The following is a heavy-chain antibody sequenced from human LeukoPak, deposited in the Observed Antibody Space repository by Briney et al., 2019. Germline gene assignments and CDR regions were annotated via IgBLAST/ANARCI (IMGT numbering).Heavy chain of an antibody. D-gene: IGHD3-10*01. CDR2: TNQDGSRK. CDR1: GFTFSSSW. Sequence: PGGSLRLSCVASGFTFSSSWMSWVRQGPGKGPEWVANTNQDGSRKYYVDSVKGRFTISRDNAKNSLFLQMNGLRDEDTAVYYCTRDSQGSGTYSTDHWGQGTLVTVSS. CDR3: TRDSQGSGTYSTDH. J-gene: IGHJ4*02. V-gene: IGHV3-7*01.